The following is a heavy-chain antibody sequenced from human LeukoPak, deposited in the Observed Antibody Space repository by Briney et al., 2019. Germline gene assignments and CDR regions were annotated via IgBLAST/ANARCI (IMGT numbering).Heavy chain of an antibody. D-gene: IGHD3/OR15-3a*01. CDR1: GYTFTSYD. CDR3: ARSRDGLHPGYMDV. V-gene: IGHV1-8*01. CDR2: MNPNSGNT. Sequence: ASVKVSCKASGYTFTSYDINWVRQATGQGLEWMGWMNPNSGNTGYAQKFQGRVTMTRNTSISTAYMELSSLKASDTAMYYCARSRDGLHPGYMDVWGKGTTVAVSS. J-gene: IGHJ6*03.